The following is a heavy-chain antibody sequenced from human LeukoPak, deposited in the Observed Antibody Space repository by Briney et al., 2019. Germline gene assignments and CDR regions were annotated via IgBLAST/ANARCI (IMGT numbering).Heavy chain of an antibody. D-gene: IGHD5-24*01. CDR3: ARDDRDGYNAIDY. Sequence: GGSLRLSCAASGFTFDDYAMHWVRQAPGKGLEWVSVIYSGGSTYYADSVKGRFTISRDNSKNTLYLQMNSLRAEDTAVYYCARDDRDGYNAIDYWGQGTLVTVSS. CDR2: IYSGGST. J-gene: IGHJ4*02. V-gene: IGHV3-53*01. CDR1: GFTFDDYA.